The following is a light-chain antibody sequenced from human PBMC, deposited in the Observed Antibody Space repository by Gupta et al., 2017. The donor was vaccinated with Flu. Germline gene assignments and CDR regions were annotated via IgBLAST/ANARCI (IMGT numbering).Light chain of an antibody. CDR1: QRVSSY. Sequence: EIVLTQSPATLSLSPGERATLSCRASQRVSSYLAWYQQKPGQPPRLLIYDASNRATGILARFSGSGCVTDFTLTISSREPEDFAVYYCQQRSNGPPVVTFGGGTKVEIK. CDR3: QQRSNGPPVVT. CDR2: DAS. J-gene: IGKJ4*01. V-gene: IGKV3-11*01.